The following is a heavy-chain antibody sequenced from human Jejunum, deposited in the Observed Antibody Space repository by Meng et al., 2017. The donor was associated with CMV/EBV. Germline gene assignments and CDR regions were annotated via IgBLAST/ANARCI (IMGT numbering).Heavy chain of an antibody. D-gene: IGHD6-19*01. Sequence: QGQLQESGPGLVKPSQTLSLTCTVSAGSISSGDNYWSWIRQPPGKGLEWIGYIYYSGSTYYNPSLKSRLTISVDTSKNQFSLNLTSVTAADTAVYYCARDRNVPGNSEFNYWGQGTLVTVSS. J-gene: IGHJ4*02. CDR2: IYYSGST. CDR3: ARDRNVPGNSEFNY. V-gene: IGHV4-30-4*08. CDR1: AGSISSGDNY.